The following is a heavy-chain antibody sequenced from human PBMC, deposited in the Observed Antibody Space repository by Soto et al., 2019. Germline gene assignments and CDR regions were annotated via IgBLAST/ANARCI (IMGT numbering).Heavy chain of an antibody. CDR1: GGSFSGYY. V-gene: IGHV4-34*01. D-gene: IGHD3-22*01. CDR2: INHSGSA. CDR3: ARGSYYCDSSGYYHY. J-gene: IGHJ4*02. Sequence: SGTLSLTCAVSGGSFSGYYWSWIRQPPGKGLEWIGEINHSGSANYNPSLKSRVTISVDTSKNQISLKLNSETAADTAVFYCARGSYYCDSSGYYHYWGQGTLVTVS.